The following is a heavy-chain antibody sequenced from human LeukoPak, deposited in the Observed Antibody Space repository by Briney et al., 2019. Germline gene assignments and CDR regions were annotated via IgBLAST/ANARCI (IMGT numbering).Heavy chain of an antibody. Sequence: GESLKISCKGSGYSFTSYWIGWVRQMPGKGLEWMGIIYPGDSDTRYSPSFQGQVTISAVKSIGTAYLQWSSLKASDTAMYYCARLSPRYCSSTSCYRSPVDPWGQGTLVTVSS. CDR3: ARLSPRYCSSTSCYRSPVDP. D-gene: IGHD2-2*01. J-gene: IGHJ5*02. CDR2: IYPGDSDT. CDR1: GYSFTSYW. V-gene: IGHV5-51*01.